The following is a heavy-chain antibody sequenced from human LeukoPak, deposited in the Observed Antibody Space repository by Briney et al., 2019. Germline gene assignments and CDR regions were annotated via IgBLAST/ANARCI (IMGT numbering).Heavy chain of an antibody. V-gene: IGHV1-24*01. D-gene: IGHD2-2*01. CDR2: FDPEDGET. CDR1: GYTLTELS. J-gene: IGHJ4*02. CDR3: ARDPYCSSTSCYDVVLDY. Sequence: ASVKVSCKVSGYTLTELSMHWVRQAPGKGLEWMGGFDPEDGETIYAQKFQGRVTMTRDTSTSTVYMELSSLRSEDTAVYYCARDPYCSSTSCYDVVLDYWGQGTLVTVSS.